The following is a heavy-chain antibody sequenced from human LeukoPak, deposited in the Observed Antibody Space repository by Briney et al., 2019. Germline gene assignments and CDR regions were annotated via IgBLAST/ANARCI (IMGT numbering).Heavy chain of an antibody. J-gene: IGHJ5*01. CDR3: ARGVFYIGNTYYSRGVNWFDS. V-gene: IGHV3-7*01. CDR1: GFTFSNYW. CDR2: IKQDGFEK. Sequence: GGSLRLSCEASGFTFSNYWVSWVRQAPGKGLEWVANIKQDGFEKYYVDSVKGRFTISRDNAKNSLYLQMNSLRAEDTAVYYCARGVFYIGNTYYSRGVNWFDSWGRGTLVTVSS. D-gene: IGHD2/OR15-2a*01.